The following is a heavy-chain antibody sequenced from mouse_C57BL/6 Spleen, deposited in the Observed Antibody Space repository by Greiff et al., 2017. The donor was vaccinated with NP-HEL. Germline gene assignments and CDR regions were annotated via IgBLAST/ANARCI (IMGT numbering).Heavy chain of an antibody. CDR2: INPNNGGT. J-gene: IGHJ1*03. CDR1: GYTFTDYN. CDR3: ARGATTVGDWYFDV. D-gene: IGHD1-1*01. V-gene: IGHV1-18*01. Sequence: EVKLQESGPELVKPGASVKIPCKASGYTFTDYNMDWVKQSHGKSLEWIGDINPNNGGTIYNQKFKGKATLTVDKSSSTAYMELRSLTSEDTAVYYCARGATTVGDWYFDVWGTGTTVTVSS.